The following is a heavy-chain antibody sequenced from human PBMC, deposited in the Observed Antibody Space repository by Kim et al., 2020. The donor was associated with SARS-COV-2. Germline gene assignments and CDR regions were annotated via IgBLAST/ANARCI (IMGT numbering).Heavy chain of an antibody. Sequence: NPPLKSGVTISGKTSKNQFSLKRSSVTAADTAVYYCARDSPVGANWFDPWGQGTLVTVSS. D-gene: IGHD3-16*01. J-gene: IGHJ5*02. CDR3: ARDSPVGANWFDP. V-gene: IGHV4-34*01.